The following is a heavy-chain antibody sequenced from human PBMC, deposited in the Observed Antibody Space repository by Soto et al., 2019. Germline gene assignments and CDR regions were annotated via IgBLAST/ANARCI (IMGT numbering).Heavy chain of an antibody. CDR1: GGSIDSYC. CDR3: AREIASYAYGEGY. CDR2: VYSSGTT. Sequence: SETLSLTCTVSGGSIDSYCWSWIRKPEGQGLEWIGRVYSSGTTDYNPSLNRRATMSVETSKSQFSRKLSSVTAANAAVYYSAREIASYAYGEGYCGQG. V-gene: IGHV4-4*07. J-gene: IGHJ4*02. D-gene: IGHD2-21*01.